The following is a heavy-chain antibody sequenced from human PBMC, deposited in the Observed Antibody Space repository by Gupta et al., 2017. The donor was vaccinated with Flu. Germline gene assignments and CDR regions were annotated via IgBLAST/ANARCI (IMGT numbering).Heavy chain of an antibody. D-gene: IGHD2-15*01. CDR1: GFPFSTYA. CDR3: AKVGGTDKFSFYYYGRDG. V-gene: IGHV3-23*04. J-gene: IGHJ6*02. Sequence: EAQLVESGGGLVQPGGSLRLSCAASGFPFSTYAMTWVRQAPGKGLEWVSAVTNNGRSTRYADSVKGRFTIYRDTTRNTLYLQMSSLRAEDTAVYYCAKVGGTDKFSFYYYGRDGWGQGTTVTVAS. CDR2: VTNNGRST.